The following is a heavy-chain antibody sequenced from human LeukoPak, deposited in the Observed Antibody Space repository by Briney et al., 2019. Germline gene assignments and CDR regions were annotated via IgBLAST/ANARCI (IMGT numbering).Heavy chain of an antibody. CDR2: ISSNGSTI. CDR3: ARVELITIVGVVIKKRDY. J-gene: IGHJ4*02. V-gene: IGHV3-48*03. D-gene: IGHD3-3*01. CDR1: GFTFSSYE. Sequence: GGSLRLSCAASGFTFSSYEMNWVRQAPGKGLEWVSYISSNGSTIYYADSVKGRFTISRDNAKNSLYLQMNSLRAEDTAVYYCARVELITIVGVVIKKRDYWGQGTLVTVSS.